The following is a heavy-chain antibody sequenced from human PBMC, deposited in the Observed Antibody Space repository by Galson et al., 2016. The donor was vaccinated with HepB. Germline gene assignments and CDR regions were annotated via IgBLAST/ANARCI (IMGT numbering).Heavy chain of an antibody. J-gene: IGHJ6*02. Sequence: SLRLSCAASGFTFSTYAIHWVRQAPGKGLEWVIVISYGGGSHKYFADSVKGRFTISRDTSKNTLNLQMNSLRAEDTAVYYCARPHVAMVTGYYYGMDVWGQGTTVTVSS. D-gene: IGHD5-18*01. CDR3: ARPHVAMVTGYYYGMDV. CDR2: ISYGGGSHK. CDR1: GFTFSTYA. V-gene: IGHV3-30-3*01.